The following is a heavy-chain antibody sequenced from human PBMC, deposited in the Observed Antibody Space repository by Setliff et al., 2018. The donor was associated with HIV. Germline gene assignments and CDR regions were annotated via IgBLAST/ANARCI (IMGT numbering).Heavy chain of an antibody. V-gene: IGHV4-39*07. CDR2: IYYSGST. CDR1: GGSIGRSSYY. CDR3: ARGGYCSSTSCYPFDN. Sequence: PSETLSLTCTVSGGSIGRSSYYWGWIRQPPGKGLEWIATIYYSGSTYYSPSPKSRVIMSLDTSKNQFSLKLSSVTAADTAVYYCARGGYCSSTSCYPFDNWGQGTLVTVSS. J-gene: IGHJ4*02. D-gene: IGHD2-2*01.